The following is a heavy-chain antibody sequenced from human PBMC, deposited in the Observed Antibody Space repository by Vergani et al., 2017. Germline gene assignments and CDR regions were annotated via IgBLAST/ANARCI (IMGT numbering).Heavy chain of an antibody. Sequence: QVQLVQSGAEVRKPGASVKVSCKASGYSLSDHYIHWVRQAPGQGFEWMGRLDPHTGDTKYAEKFQGRAILTRDRSISTAYMELISLISDDTAVYYCARNRGRGGSYSVSWFDPWGHGTQVTVAS. CDR3: ARNRGRGGSYSVSWFDP. V-gene: IGHV1-2*02. CDR1: GYSLSDHY. D-gene: IGHD3-10*01. CDR2: LDPHTGDT. J-gene: IGHJ5*02.